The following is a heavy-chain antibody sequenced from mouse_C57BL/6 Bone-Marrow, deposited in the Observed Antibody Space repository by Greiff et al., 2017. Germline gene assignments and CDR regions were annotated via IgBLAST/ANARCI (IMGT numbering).Heavy chain of an antibody. D-gene: IGHD2-3*01. Sequence: EVNLVESGGGLVQPGGSLSLSCAASGFTFTDYYMSWVRQPPGKALEWLGFIRNKANGYTTEDSASVKGRFTISRDNSQSILYLQMNALRAEDSATYYCARFYDGYFIDYWGQGTTLTVSS. V-gene: IGHV7-3*01. J-gene: IGHJ2*01. CDR3: ARFYDGYFIDY. CDR2: IRNKANGYTT. CDR1: GFTFTDYY.